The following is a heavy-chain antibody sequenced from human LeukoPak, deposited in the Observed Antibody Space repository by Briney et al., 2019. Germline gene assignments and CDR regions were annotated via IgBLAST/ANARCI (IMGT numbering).Heavy chain of an antibody. CDR2: IIPIFGTA. V-gene: IGHV1-69*01. CDR1: GGTFSSYA. D-gene: IGHD2-2*01. Sequence: ASVKVSCKASGGTFSSYAISWVRQAPGQGLEWMGGIIPIFGTANYAQKFQGRVTITADESTSTAYMELSSLRSEDTAVYYCARVRDLGYCSSTSCQNYYYYYGMDVWGKGTTVTVSS. J-gene: IGHJ6*04. CDR3: ARVRDLGYCSSTSCQNYYYYYGMDV.